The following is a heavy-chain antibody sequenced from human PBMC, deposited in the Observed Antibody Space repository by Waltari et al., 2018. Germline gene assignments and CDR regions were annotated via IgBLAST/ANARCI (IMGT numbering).Heavy chain of an antibody. CDR2: INPNSGGT. CDR1: GYTFTGYY. D-gene: IGHD5-12*01. J-gene: IGHJ6*02. Sequence: QVQLVQSGAEVKKPGASVKVSCKASGYTFTGYYMHWVRQAPGQGLEWMGWINPNSGGTNYAQKFQGRVTMTRDTSISTAYMELSRLRSDDTAVYYCARFREDSGYPRRYYYGMDVWGQGTTVTVSS. CDR3: ARFREDSGYPRRYYYGMDV. V-gene: IGHV1-2*02.